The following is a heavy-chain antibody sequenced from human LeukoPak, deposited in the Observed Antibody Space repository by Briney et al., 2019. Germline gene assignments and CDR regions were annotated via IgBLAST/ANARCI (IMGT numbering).Heavy chain of an antibody. CDR3: ATGGAYTSGWYNI. J-gene: IGHJ4*02. CDR2: IFSSGGT. V-gene: IGHV4-4*09. Sequence: SETLSLTCTVSGGSVGGFYWTWVRQPPGGGMQWIGFIFSSGGTNYNPSLKSRVAISTDTSKNQVSLRVTSVTAADTAVYYCATGGAYTSGWYNIWGQGTLVSVSS. D-gene: IGHD6-19*01. CDR1: GGSVGGFY.